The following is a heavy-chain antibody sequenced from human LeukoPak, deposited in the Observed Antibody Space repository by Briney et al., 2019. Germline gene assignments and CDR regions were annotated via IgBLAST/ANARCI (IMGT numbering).Heavy chain of an antibody. CDR2: ISYSGGST. Sequence: GGSLRLSCAATGFTFSNYAMSGLRQAPGKGLEWVSTISYSGGSTYYADSVKGRFTISRDNSKNTLCLQMNSLRAEDTAVYFCAREPGDGWYFDLWGRGTLVTVSS. J-gene: IGHJ2*01. CDR1: GFTFSNYA. D-gene: IGHD1-26*01. V-gene: IGHV3-23*01. CDR3: AREPGDGWYFDL.